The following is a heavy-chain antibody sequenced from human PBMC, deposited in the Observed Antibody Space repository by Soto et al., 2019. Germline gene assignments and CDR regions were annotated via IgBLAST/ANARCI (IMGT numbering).Heavy chain of an antibody. CDR3: GRGRSGQIVVFY. CDR2: IGPETGAT. Sequence: PSVKVSCKASGYTFTGHYIHWVRQAPEQGPEWMGGIGPETGATRYAQKFQGRVTMTRDMSITTVYMELNNLSPDDTAVYYCGRGRSGQIVVFYWGQGTPVTVSS. CDR1: GYTFTGHY. D-gene: IGHD1-26*01. V-gene: IGHV1-2*02. J-gene: IGHJ4*02.